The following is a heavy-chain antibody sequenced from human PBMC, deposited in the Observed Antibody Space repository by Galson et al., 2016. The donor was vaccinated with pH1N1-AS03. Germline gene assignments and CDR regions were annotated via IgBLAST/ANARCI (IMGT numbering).Heavy chain of an antibody. J-gene: IGHJ4*02. V-gene: IGHV3-48*03. Sequence: SLRLSCAASGFTVSAYEMNWVRQAPGKGLEWVAAIPWGGGSIYYADSVKGRFTISRDNAKNSLNLQMNSLRGEDTAVYYCARDLGGTSRCRGQGTLVTVSS. CDR1: GFTVSAYE. CDR2: IPWGGGSI. CDR3: ARDLGGTSRC. D-gene: IGHD3-16*01.